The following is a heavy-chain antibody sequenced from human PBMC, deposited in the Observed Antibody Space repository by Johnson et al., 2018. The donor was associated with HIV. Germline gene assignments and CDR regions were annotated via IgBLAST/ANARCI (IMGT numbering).Heavy chain of an antibody. CDR1: GFRFDDYG. V-gene: IGHV3-20*04. CDR3: SRGSRYCSGGSCPDAFAI. Sequence: VQLVESGGGVVRPGGFLRLSCEGSGFRFDDYGMRWVSQATGKGLEWVSGINWTGGSTGSAASVKGRFTIPRDNAKNSLYLQMNSLRAEDTALYFCSRGSRYCSGGSCPDAFAIWGQGTMVTVSS. J-gene: IGHJ3*02. D-gene: IGHD2-15*01. CDR2: INWTGGST.